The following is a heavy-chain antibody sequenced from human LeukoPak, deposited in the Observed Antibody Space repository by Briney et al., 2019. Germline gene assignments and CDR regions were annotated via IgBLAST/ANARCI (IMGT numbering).Heavy chain of an antibody. CDR2: IYYSGST. D-gene: IGHD4-11*01. Sequence: SQTLSLTCTVSGGSISSGDYYWSWIHQPPGKGLEWIGYIYYSGSTYYNPSLKSRVTISVDTSKNQFSLKLSSVTAADTAVYYCARCNHDYSNYGPSGYYYGMDVWGQGTTVTVSS. J-gene: IGHJ6*02. CDR3: ARCNHDYSNYGPSGYYYGMDV. CDR1: GGSISSGDYY. V-gene: IGHV4-30-4*01.